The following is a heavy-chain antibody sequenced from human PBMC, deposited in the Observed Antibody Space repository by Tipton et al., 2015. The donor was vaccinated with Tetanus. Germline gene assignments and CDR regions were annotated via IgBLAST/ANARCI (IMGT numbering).Heavy chain of an antibody. Sequence: TLSLTCTVSGGSISSGGYFWSWIRQLPGKGLEWIGYIYYNTGGTYYNPSLKSRVTISEDTSKNQFSLKLSPVTAADTAVYYCVRATRGPDRGVPENFFYYYGMDVWGQGTTVTVSS. CDR1: GGSISSGGYF. CDR3: VRATRGPDRGVPENFFYYYGMDV. J-gene: IGHJ6*02. V-gene: IGHV4-31*03. CDR2: IYYNTGGT. D-gene: IGHD2-2*01.